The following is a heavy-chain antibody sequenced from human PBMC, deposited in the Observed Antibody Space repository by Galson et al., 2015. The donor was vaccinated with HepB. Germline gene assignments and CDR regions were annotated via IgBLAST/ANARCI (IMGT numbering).Heavy chain of an antibody. CDR3: ARGRYNWNY. J-gene: IGHJ4*02. CDR1: GGSISSYY. D-gene: IGHD1-20*01. V-gene: IGHV4-59*01. CDR2: IYYSGST. Sequence: SETLSLTCTVSGGSISSYYWSWIRQPPGKGLEWIGYIYYSGSTNYNPSLKSRVTISVDTSKNQFSLKLSSVTAADTAVYYCARGRYNWNYWGQGTLVTVSS.